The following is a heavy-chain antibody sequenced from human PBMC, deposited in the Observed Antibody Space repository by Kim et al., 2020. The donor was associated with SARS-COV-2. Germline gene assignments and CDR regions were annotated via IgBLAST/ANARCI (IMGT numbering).Heavy chain of an antibody. Sequence: GGSLRLSCAASGFTFSSYGMHWVRQAPGKGLEWVAVISYDGSNKYYADSVKGRFTISRDNSKNTLYLQMNSLRAEDTAVYYCAKDPYCSSTSCPGGYFD. CDR3: AKDPYCSSTSCPGGYFD. V-gene: IGHV3-30*18. CDR2: ISYDGSNK. CDR1: GFTFSSYG. D-gene: IGHD2-2*01. J-gene: IGHJ4*01.